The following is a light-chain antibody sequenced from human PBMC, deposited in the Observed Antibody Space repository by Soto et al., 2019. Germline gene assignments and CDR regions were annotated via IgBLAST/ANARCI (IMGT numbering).Light chain of an antibody. CDR3: QQLNSYPRT. CDR2: AAS. V-gene: IGKV1-9*01. Sequence: DIQLTQSPSFLSASVGDRVTITCRASQGISSYLAWYQQKPGKAPKLLIYAASTFQSGVPSRFSGSGSGTEFTLTISSLQPEDFATYYCQQLNSYPRTFGGGTKVEIK. CDR1: QGISSY. J-gene: IGKJ4*01.